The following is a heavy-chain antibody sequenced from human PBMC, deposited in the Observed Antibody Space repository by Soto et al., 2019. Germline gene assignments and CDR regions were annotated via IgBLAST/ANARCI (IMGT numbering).Heavy chain of an antibody. CDR3: ARANTPIAAASLFDL. D-gene: IGHD6-13*01. V-gene: IGHV1-69*01. CDR1: RGTFSSYA. Sequence: QVQLVQSGAEVKKPGSSVKVSCKASRGTFSSYAISWVRQAPGQGLEWMGGIIPIFGKANYAQKFQGRVTITADESTSTAYMELSSLRSEDTAVYYCARANTPIAAASLFDLLGRGTLVTVSS. J-gene: IGHJ2*01. CDR2: IIPIFGKA.